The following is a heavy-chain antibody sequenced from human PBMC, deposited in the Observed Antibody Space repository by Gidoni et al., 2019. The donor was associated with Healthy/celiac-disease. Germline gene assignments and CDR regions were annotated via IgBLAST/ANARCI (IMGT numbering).Heavy chain of an antibody. CDR1: GFTFSSYW. J-gene: IGHJ4*02. Sequence: EVQLVESGGGLVQPGGSLILSCAASGFTFSSYWMHWVRQAPGKGLVWVSRINSDGSSTSYADSVKGRFTISRDNAKNTLYLQMNSLRAEDTAVYYCARDVPDYYDSSGYLFDYWGQGTLVTVSS. D-gene: IGHD3-22*01. CDR3: ARDVPDYYDSSGYLFDY. CDR2: INSDGSST. V-gene: IGHV3-74*01.